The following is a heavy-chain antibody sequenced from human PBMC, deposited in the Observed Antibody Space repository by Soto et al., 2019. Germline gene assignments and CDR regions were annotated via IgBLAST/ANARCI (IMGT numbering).Heavy chain of an antibody. CDR3: ESDYVGDDLTLNKGDLGRF. Sequence: ASVKVSFKASGHTFSGYYLHWVRQAPGQGREWMGWVNPNSGGTHYAQKFQGRVSMTRDTSLSAVYMELRSLRRDDMAVYFCESDYVGDDLTLNKGDLGRFWGQGTLVTVSP. D-gene: IGHD3-16*01. CDR2: VNPNSGGT. J-gene: IGHJ4*02. CDR1: GHTFSGYY. V-gene: IGHV1-2*02.